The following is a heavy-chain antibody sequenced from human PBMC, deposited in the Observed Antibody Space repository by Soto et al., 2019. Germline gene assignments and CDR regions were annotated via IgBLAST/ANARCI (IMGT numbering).Heavy chain of an antibody. D-gene: IGHD5-12*01. V-gene: IGHV1-18*01. CDR1: GYTFTTYG. CDR3: AREGRGYAKYFAP. J-gene: IGHJ5*02. Sequence: QVQLVQSGAEVKKPGASVKVSCKTSGYTFTTYGINWMRQAPGQGLEWMGWISPYNGDTKYAQNLQGRVTMTTDTSTSTVYMDLRSLRSDDTAVYSCAREGRGYAKYFAPWGQGTLVTVSS. CDR2: ISPYNGDT.